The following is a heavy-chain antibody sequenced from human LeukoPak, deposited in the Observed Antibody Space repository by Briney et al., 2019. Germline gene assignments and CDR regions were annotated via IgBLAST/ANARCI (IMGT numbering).Heavy chain of an antibody. V-gene: IGHV4-4*02. CDR1: GGSISSSNW. D-gene: IGHD6-19*01. Sequence: SETLSLTCTVSGGSISSSNWWSWVRQPPGKGLEWIGEIYHSGSTNYNPSLKSRVTISVDKSKNQFSLKLSSVTAADTAVYYCARGRIAVAGTGYFDYWGQGTLVTVSS. J-gene: IGHJ4*02. CDR3: ARGRIAVAGTGYFDY. CDR2: IYHSGST.